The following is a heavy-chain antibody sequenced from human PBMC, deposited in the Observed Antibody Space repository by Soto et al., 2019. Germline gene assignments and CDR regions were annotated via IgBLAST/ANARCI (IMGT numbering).Heavy chain of an antibody. V-gene: IGHV4-38-2*02. J-gene: IGHJ4*02. CDR2: IFQSGNA. Sequence: SETLSPTYAVSGFSITSVDYWGWLRQPPGKGLEWIGSIFQSGNAYYSPSLKSRVTISVDTSKNQFSLKLKSATAADTTVYFCARDTGTSMDYIEYWGQGHPVT. CDR3: ARDTGTSMDYIEY. CDR1: GFSITSVDY. D-gene: IGHD1-1*01.